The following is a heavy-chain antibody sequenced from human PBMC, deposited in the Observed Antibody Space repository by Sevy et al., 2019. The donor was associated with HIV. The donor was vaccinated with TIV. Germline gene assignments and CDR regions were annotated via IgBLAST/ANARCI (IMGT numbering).Heavy chain of an antibody. CDR1: GFTFCSYA. CDR2: ISYDGSNK. V-gene: IGHV3-30-3*01. D-gene: IGHD5-12*01. Sequence: GGSLRLSCPASGFTFCSYAMHWVRQAPGKGLEWVAVISYDGSNKYYADSVKGRFTISRDNSKNTLYLQMNSLRAEDTAVYYCASWGYVRDACDIWGQGTMVTVSS. CDR3: ASWGYVRDACDI. J-gene: IGHJ3*02.